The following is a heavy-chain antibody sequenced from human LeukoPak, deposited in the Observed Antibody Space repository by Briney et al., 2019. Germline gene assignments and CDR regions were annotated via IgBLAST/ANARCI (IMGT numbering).Heavy chain of an antibody. CDR2: IYHSGST. CDR3: ARTESSGYFDY. CDR1: AYSISGGYY. D-gene: IGHD3-22*01. J-gene: IGHJ4*02. Sequence: SETLSLTCTVSAYSISGGYYWGWIRQSPGRGLEWIGSIYHSGSTYYTPSLKSRVTISVDTSKNQFSLKLSSVTAADTAVYYCARTESSGYFDYWGQGTLVTVSS. V-gene: IGHV4-38-2*02.